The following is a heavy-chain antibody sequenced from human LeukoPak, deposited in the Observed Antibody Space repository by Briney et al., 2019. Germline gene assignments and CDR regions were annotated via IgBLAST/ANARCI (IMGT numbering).Heavy chain of an antibody. CDR3: TSDHDFRSGPFDA. D-gene: IGHD3-3*01. CDR1: GFTFGGCS. CDR2: IRRKGYGGTT. V-gene: IGHV3-49*04. Sequence: PGGSLRLSCTASGFTFGGCSLSWVRQAPEKGLEWVGFIRRKGYGGTTEYAPSVKGRFIISRDDSKSTAYLQMNSLKTEDTAVYYCTSDHDFRSGPFDAWGKGTTVTVSS. J-gene: IGHJ6*04.